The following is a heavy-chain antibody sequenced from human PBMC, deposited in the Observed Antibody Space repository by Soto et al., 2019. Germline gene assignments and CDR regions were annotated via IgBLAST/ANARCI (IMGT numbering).Heavy chain of an antibody. Sequence: SLGLSCAASGFRLCISWMHWVCLAPGQGLMWVSRISSDGSNIIYADSVKGRFTISRDNAKNTLYLQMNSLKTEDTAVYYCGRDQSVAGPTTLDYWGPGTLVTVSS. CDR3: GRDQSVAGPTTLDY. CDR2: ISSDGSNI. CDR1: GFRLCISW. V-gene: IGHV3-74*01. J-gene: IGHJ4*02. D-gene: IGHD6-19*01.